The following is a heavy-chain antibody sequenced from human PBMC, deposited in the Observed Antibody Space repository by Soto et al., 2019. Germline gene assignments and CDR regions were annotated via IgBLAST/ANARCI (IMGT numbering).Heavy chain of an antibody. CDR3: AREKSGADAWYFDL. J-gene: IGHJ2*01. Sequence: EVQLVESGGGLVKPGGSLRLSCTASGFSFSYAWMSWVRQAPGKGLEWVGRVKSKTDGGTADYAAPVKGRFTISRDNAKNSLYLQMNSLRAEDTAVYYCAREKSGADAWYFDLWGRGALVTVSS. CDR2: VKSKTDGGTA. D-gene: IGHD1-26*01. V-gene: IGHV3-15*01. CDR1: GFSFSYAW.